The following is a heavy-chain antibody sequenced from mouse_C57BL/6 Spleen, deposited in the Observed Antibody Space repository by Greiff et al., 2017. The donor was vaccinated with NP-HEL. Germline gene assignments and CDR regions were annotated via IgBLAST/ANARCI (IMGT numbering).Heavy chain of an antibody. V-gene: IGHV1-59*01. J-gene: IGHJ4*01. D-gene: IGHD2-3*01. CDR2: IDPSDSYT. Sequence: QVQLKQPGAELVRPGTSVKLSCKASGYTFTSYWMHWVKQRPGQGLEWIGVIDPSDSYTNYNQKFKGKATLTVDTSSSTAYMQLSSLTSEDSAVYYCARDGFYYWGQGTSVTVSS. CDR3: ARDGFYY. CDR1: GYTFTSYW.